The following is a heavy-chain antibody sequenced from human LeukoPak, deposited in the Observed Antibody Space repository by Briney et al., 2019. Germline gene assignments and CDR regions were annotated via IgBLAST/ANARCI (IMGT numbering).Heavy chain of an antibody. D-gene: IGHD6-13*01. CDR2: ISSSSSYI. J-gene: IGHJ5*02. CDR1: GFTFSSYS. Sequence: PGGSLRLSCAASGFTFSSYSMNWVRQAPGKGLEWVSSISSSSSYIYYADYVKGGFTISRDNAKNSLYLQMNSLRAEDTAVYYCARDAEPPIAAAGAIDWFDPWGQGTLVTVSS. CDR3: ARDAEPPIAAAGAIDWFDP. V-gene: IGHV3-21*01.